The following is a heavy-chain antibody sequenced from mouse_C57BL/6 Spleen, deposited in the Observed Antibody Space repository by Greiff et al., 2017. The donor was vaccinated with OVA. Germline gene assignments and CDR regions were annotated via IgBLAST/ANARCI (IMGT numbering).Heavy chain of an antibody. Sequence: VQLQQPGAELVMPGASVKLSCKASGYTFTSYWMHWVKQRPGQGLEWIGEIDPSDSYTNYNQKFKGKSTLTVDQSSSTAYMQLSSLTSEDSAVYYCAIDPVAYWGQGTLVTVSA. CDR1: GYTFTSYW. CDR3: AIDPVAY. CDR2: IDPSDSYT. J-gene: IGHJ3*01. V-gene: IGHV1-69*01.